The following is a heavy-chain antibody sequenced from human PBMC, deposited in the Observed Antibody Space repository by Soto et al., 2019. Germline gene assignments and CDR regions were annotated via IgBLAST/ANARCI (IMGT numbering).Heavy chain of an antibody. V-gene: IGHV4-30-4*01. J-gene: IGHJ5*02. CDR1: GGSISSGDYY. CDR3: ARVTTRTIFGVVITDWLDP. D-gene: IGHD3-3*01. Sequence: SETLSLTCTVSGGSISSGDYYWSWIRQPPGKGLEWIGYIYYSGSTYYNPSLKSRVTISVDTSKSQFSLKLSSVTAADTAVYYCARVTTRTIFGVVITDWLDPWGQGTLVTVYS. CDR2: IYYSGST.